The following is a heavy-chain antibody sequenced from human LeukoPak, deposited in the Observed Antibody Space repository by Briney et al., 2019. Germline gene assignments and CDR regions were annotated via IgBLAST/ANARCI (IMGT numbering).Heavy chain of an antibody. Sequence: GGSLRLSCAVSGFTFSNYAMNWVRQAPGKGLEWVSAISGGGGTTYYADSVKGRFTISRDNSENTLSLQLNSLRAGDTAIYYCAKGYRYFDYWGQGTLVTVSS. CDR1: GFTFSNYA. CDR2: ISGGGGTT. D-gene: IGHD4-11*01. CDR3: AKGYRYFDY. V-gene: IGHV3-23*01. J-gene: IGHJ4*02.